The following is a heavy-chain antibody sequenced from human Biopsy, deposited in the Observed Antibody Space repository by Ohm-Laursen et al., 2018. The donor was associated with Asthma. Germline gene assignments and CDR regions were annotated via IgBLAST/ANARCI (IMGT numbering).Heavy chain of an antibody. V-gene: IGHV1-24*01. CDR3: ASDFPKDYVRYNFQF. CDR2: YDHEEGGT. D-gene: IGHD4-17*01. Sequence: ASVKVSCKVSGYSLTDLSMHWVRQVPGQGLEWMGGYDHEEGGTVNARRFQGRVTMTEDTSTDTAYMELSSLSSDDTAVYYCASDFPKDYVRYNFQFWGQGTLVTVSS. CDR1: GYSLTDLS. J-gene: IGHJ4*02.